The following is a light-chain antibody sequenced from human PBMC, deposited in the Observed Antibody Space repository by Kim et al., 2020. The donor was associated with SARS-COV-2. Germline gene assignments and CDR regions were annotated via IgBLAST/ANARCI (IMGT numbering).Light chain of an antibody. J-gene: IGKJ1*01. V-gene: IGKV1-39*01. CDR1: QSISSY. CDR3: QQSTA. Sequence: SYLSASVGDRVTITCRESQSISSYLNWYQQKPGKAPKLLIYAASSLQSGVPSRLSGSGSGTDFTLTISSLQPEDFATYYCQQSTAFGQGTKVDIK. CDR2: AAS.